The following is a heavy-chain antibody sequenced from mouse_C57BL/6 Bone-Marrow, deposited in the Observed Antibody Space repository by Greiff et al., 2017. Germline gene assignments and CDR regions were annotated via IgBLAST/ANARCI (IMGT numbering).Heavy chain of an antibody. D-gene: IGHD2-4*01. J-gene: IGHJ2*01. CDR1: GFTFSDYG. CDR2: ISNLAYSI. CDR3: ARGDYDYGFDY. V-gene: IGHV5-15*01. Sequence: EVMLVESGGGLVQPGGSLKLSCAASGFTFSDYGMAWVRQAPRKGPEWVAFISNLAYSIYYADTVTGRFTISRENAKNTLYLEMSSLRSEVTAMYYCARGDYDYGFDYWGQGTTRTVSS.